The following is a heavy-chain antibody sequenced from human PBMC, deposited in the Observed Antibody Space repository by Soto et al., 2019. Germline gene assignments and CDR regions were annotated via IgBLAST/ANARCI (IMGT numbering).Heavy chain of an antibody. J-gene: IGHJ4*02. CDR1: GGSISSGDYY. V-gene: IGHV4-30-4*01. D-gene: IGHD2-8*01. CDR3: AREPYCTNGVCYSHFFDY. Sequence: PSETLSLTCTVSGGSISSGDYYWSWIRQPPGKGLEWIGYISYSGSTYYNPSLKSRVTISVDTSKNQLSLKLSSVTAADTAVYYCAREPYCTNGVCYSHFFDYWGQGTLVTVSS. CDR2: ISYSGST.